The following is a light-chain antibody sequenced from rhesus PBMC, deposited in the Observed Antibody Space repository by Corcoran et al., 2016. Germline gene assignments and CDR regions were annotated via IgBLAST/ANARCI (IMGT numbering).Light chain of an antibody. Sequence: EIVMTQSPATLSLSPGETATLSCRASESVGSYLAWYQQKPGQPPKLLVHSAYFRATGIPERFSGSGSRTAFTLTISILEPEDVGVYHCQQYNDLLYSVGQGTKVEIK. CDR2: SAY. J-gene: IGKJ2*01. CDR1: ESVGSY. CDR3: QQYNDLLYS. V-gene: IGKV3-40*03.